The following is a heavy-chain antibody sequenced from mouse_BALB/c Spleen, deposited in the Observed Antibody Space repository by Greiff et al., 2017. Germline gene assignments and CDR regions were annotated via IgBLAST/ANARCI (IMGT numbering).Heavy chain of an antibody. CDR3: TRGYDEGLGDY. V-gene: IGHV1-5*01. D-gene: IGHD2-14*01. J-gene: IGHJ2*01. CDR1: GYTFTSYW. Sequence: VQLQQSGTVLARPGASVKMSCKASGYTFTSYWMHWVKQRPGQGLEWIGAIYPGNSDTSYNQKFKGKAKLTAVTSTSTAYMELSSLTNEDSAVYYCTRGYDEGLGDYWGQGTTLTVSS. CDR2: IYPGNSDT.